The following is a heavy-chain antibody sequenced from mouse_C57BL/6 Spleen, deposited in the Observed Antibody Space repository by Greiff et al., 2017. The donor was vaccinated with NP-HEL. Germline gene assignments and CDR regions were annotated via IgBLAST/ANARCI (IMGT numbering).Heavy chain of an antibody. V-gene: IGHV1-75*01. J-gene: IGHJ3*01. D-gene: IGHD2-5*01. Sequence: VQLQQSGPELVKPGASVKISCKASGYTFTDYYINWVKQRPGQGLEWIRWIVPGSGSTYYNEKFKGKATLTVDKSSSTAYMLLSSLTSEDSAVYFCARCGYSNTWFAYWGQGTLVTVSA. CDR1: GYTFTDYY. CDR3: ARCGYSNTWFAY. CDR2: IVPGSGST.